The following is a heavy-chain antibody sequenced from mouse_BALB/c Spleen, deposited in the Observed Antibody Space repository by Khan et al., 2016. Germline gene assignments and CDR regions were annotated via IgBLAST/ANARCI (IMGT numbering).Heavy chain of an antibody. CDR3: ARTYYGNFYFDY. J-gene: IGHJ2*01. D-gene: IGHD2-10*01. CDR1: GYTFTNYG. V-gene: IGHV9-3-1*01. Sequence: QIQLVQSGPELKKPGETVKISCKASGYTFTNYGMNWVKQAPGKGLKWMGWINTYTGEPTYADDFKGRFAFSLETSASPAYLQINKLKNEDTATYFCARTYYGNFYFDYWGQGTTLTVSS. CDR2: INTYTGEP.